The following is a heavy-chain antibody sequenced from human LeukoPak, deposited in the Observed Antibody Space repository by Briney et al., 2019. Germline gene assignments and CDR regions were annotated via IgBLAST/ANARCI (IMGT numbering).Heavy chain of an antibody. V-gene: IGHV5-51*01. D-gene: IGHD4-23*01. CDR1: GHNFIYYW. CDR3: ARQDGNSEFYFDS. Sequence: KVGESLKISCQSSGHNFIYYWIAWVRQMPGRGLGWMGIIYPGDSDTRYSPSFQGQVTISADKSLSTAFLQLKSLKASDTAMYYCARQDGNSEFYFDSWGQGTLVTVSS. J-gene: IGHJ4*02. CDR2: IYPGDSDT.